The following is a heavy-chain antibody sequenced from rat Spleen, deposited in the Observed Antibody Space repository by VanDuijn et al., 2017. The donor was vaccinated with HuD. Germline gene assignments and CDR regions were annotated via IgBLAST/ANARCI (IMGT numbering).Heavy chain of an antibody. CDR1: GFSFSYYD. Sequence: EVQLVESGGGLVQPGRSLTLSCAASGFSFSYYDMAWVRQAPTKGLEWVASISPPGGSTYYRDSVKGRFTISRDNAKSTLYLQMDSLRSEDTATYYCARGGYNYGWFAYWGQGTLVTVSS. J-gene: IGHJ3*01. CDR3: ARGGYNYGWFAY. V-gene: IGHV5-19*01. D-gene: IGHD1-9*01. CDR2: ISPPGGST.